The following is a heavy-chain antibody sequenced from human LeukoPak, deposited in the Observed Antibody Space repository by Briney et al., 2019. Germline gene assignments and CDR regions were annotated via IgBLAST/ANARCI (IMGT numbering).Heavy chain of an antibody. J-gene: IGHJ4*02. Sequence: PGGSLRLSCAASGFTFSNYGMHWVRQAPGRGLEWVAFISYDGSNKYYADSVKGRFTISRDNSKNTLYLQMNSLRAEDTAVYYCARSSSSSWDFDYWGQGTLVTVSS. V-gene: IGHV3-30*03. CDR3: ARSSSSSWDFDY. D-gene: IGHD6-13*01. CDR1: GFTFSNYG. CDR2: ISYDGSNK.